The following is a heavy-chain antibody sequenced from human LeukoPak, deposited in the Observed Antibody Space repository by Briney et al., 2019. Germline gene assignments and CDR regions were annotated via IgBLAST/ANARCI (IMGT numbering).Heavy chain of an antibody. V-gene: IGHV3-74*01. Sequence: GGSLRLSCAASGFTFSSHLMHWVRQAPGKGLVWVSRISSDGTYTNYADSVRGRFTISRDNAKNTLYLQMNSLRAEDAAVYYCVRERGPFDGFDIWGQGTMVTVSS. CDR2: ISSDGTYT. CDR3: VRERGPFDGFDI. CDR1: GFTFSSHL. J-gene: IGHJ3*02.